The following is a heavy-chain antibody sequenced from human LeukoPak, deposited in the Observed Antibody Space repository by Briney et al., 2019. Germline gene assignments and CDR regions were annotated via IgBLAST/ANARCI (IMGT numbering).Heavy chain of an antibody. Sequence: GGSLRLSCAASGFTFSSYEMNWVRQAPGKGLEWVSYISSSGSTIYYADSVKGRFTISRDNAKNSLYLQMNSLRAEDTAVYYCASGGFGELPHDYWGQGTLVTVSS. V-gene: IGHV3-48*03. D-gene: IGHD3-10*01. J-gene: IGHJ4*02. CDR1: GFTFSSYE. CDR3: ASGGFGELPHDY. CDR2: ISSSGSTI.